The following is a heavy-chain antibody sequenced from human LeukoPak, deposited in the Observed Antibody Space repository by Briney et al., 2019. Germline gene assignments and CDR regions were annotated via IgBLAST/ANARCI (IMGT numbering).Heavy chain of an antibody. J-gene: IGHJ4*02. CDR1: GFTFSSYA. D-gene: IGHD1-14*01. CDR2: ISSNGGST. CDR3: ARDWNHGDY. Sequence: GGSLRLSCAAPGFTFSSYAMHWVRQAPGKGLEYVSAISSNGGSTYYANSVKGRFTISRDNSKNTLYLQMGSLRAEDMAVYYCARDWNHGDYWGQGTLVTVSS. V-gene: IGHV3-64*01.